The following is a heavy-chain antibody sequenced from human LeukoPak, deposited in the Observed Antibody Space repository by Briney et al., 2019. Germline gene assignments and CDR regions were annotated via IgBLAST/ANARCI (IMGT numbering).Heavy chain of an antibody. J-gene: IGHJ4*02. CDR1: GFTFSNAW. CDR2: IKSKTDGGTT. CDR3: TTDSFDWLDYFDY. Sequence: GGSPRLSCAASGFTFSNAWMSWVRQAPGKGLEWVGRIKSKTDGGTTDYAAPVKSRFTISRDDSKNTLYLQMNSLKTEDTAVYYCTTDSFDWLDYFDYWGQGTLVTVSS. V-gene: IGHV3-15*01. D-gene: IGHD3-9*01.